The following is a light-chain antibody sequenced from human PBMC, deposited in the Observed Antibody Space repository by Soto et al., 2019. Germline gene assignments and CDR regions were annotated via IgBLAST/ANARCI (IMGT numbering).Light chain of an antibody. CDR1: PSVSSSY. J-gene: IGKJ4*01. Sequence: EIVLTQSPYTLSLSPGERATLSCRASPSVSSSYLAWYQQKPGQAPRLLIYGASSSATGTPDRFSGSESGTDFTLTISSLEPEDSATYYCQQYNSWHRSFGGGTKVDIK. CDR2: GAS. V-gene: IGKV3-20*01. CDR3: QQYNSWHRS.